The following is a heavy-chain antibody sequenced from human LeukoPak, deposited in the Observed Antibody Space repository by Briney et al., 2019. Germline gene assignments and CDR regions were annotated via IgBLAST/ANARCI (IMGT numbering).Heavy chain of an antibody. CDR3: ARAHPQVGAPSD. Sequence: SVKVSCKASGFTFTSSAMQWVRQARGQRLEWIGWIVVGSGNTNYAQKFQERVTITRDMSTSTAYMELSSLRSEDTAVYYCARAHPQVGAPSDWGQGTLVTVSS. CDR2: IVVGSGNT. D-gene: IGHD1-26*01. J-gene: IGHJ4*02. CDR1: GFTFTSSA. V-gene: IGHV1-58*02.